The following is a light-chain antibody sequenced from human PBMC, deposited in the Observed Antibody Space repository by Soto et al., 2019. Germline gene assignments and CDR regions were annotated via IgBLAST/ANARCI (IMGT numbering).Light chain of an antibody. J-gene: IGKJ1*01. CDR3: HQFGYSPRT. V-gene: IGKV3-20*01. CDR1: RTVNSDY. Sequence: EIVLTQSPGTLSLSPGETATLSCRASRTVNSDYLAWFQQRPGQAPRLLIFATSRRATDIPDRFSGSGSGTDFTLAIRRLEPEDFAVYYCHQFGYSPRTFGQGTKVDIK. CDR2: ATS.